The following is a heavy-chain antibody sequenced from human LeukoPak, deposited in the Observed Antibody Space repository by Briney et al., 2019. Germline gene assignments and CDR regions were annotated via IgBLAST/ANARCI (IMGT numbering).Heavy chain of an antibody. CDR2: IYPGDSET. CDR3: ARQDCSGGSCRFDY. V-gene: IGHV5-51*01. J-gene: IGHJ4*02. Sequence: GESLKISFKGSGXSFTTFWIAWVRQMPGKGLELMGIIYPGDSETIYNPSFQGQVSISADRSLSTAYLQWSSLKASDTAMCYCARQDCSGGSCRFDYWGQGTLVTVSS. CDR1: GXSFTTFW. D-gene: IGHD2-15*01.